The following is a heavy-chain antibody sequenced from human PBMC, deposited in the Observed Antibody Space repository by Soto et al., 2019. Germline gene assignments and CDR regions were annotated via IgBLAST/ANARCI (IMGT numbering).Heavy chain of an antibody. CDR3: AREGHDSSGYYPLVGMDV. CDR2: IIPIFGTA. J-gene: IGHJ6*02. V-gene: IGHV1-69*06. CDR1: GGTFSSYA. D-gene: IGHD3-22*01. Sequence: SVKVSCKASGGTFSSYAISWVRQAPGQGLEWMGGIIPIFGTANYVQKFQGRVTITADKSTSTAYMELSSLRSEDTAVYYCAREGHDSSGYYPLVGMDVWGQGTTVTVSS.